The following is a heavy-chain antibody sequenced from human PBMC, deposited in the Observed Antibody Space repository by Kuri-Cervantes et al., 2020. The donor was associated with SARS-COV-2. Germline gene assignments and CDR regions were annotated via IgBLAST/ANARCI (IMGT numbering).Heavy chain of an antibody. V-gene: IGHV1-3*01. CDR3: AMYFYGSGNYHDTLDK. CDR2: INAGNGDT. CDR1: GYTFDMYG. Sequence: ASVKVSCKTSGYTFDMYGINWVRQAPGQGLEWMGWINAGNGDTKISQKFQGRVTITRDIFADTAYMDLSSLRSEDTAVYYCAMYFYGSGNYHDTLDKWGQGTLVTVSS. J-gene: IGHJ4*02. D-gene: IGHD3-10*01.